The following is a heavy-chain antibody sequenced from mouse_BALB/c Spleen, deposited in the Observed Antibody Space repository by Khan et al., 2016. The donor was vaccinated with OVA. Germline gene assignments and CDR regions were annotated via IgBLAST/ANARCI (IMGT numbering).Heavy chain of an antibody. CDR3: ARTPGYYGSNYFDE. Sequence: EVELVESGGGLVKPGGSLKFSCAASGFTFSNYGMSWVRQTPEKRLEWVATISSGGSYTYYPDSVKGRFTISRDNDNNTLYLKMSSLRSEDTAMYYCARTPGYYGSNYFDEWGQGTTLTVSS. CDR2: ISSGGSYT. CDR1: GFTFSNYG. J-gene: IGHJ2*01. D-gene: IGHD1-1*01. V-gene: IGHV5-9-3*01.